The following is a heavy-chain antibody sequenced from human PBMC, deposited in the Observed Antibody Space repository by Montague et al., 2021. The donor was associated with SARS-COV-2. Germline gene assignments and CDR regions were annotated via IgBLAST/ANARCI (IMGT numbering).Heavy chain of an antibody. D-gene: IGHD3-10*01. CDR2: IYPGDSGT. Sequence: QSGAEVKKPGESLKISCKGSGYSFTSYWIGWVRQMPGKGLEWVGIIYPGDSGTRYSPSFQGQVTISADKSISTAYLQWSSLKASDTAMYYCARQNSNRILFGELPFDPWGQGTLVTVSS. CDR3: ARQNSNRILFGELPFDP. J-gene: IGHJ5*02. V-gene: IGHV5-51*01. CDR1: GYSFTSYW.